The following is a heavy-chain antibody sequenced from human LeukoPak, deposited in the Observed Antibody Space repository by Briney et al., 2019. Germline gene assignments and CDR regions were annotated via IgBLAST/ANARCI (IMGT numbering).Heavy chain of an antibody. J-gene: IGHJ5*02. Sequence: GGSLRLSCAASGFTFSNAWMNWVRQAPGKGLEWVSSITSSNTYIHYADSVKGRFTISRDNAKNSLYLQMNSLRAEDTAIYYCTRDQNFYGSGRGFDPWGQGTLVTVSS. CDR1: GFTFSNAW. CDR2: ITSSNTYI. D-gene: IGHD3-10*01. V-gene: IGHV3-21*01. CDR3: TRDQNFYGSGRGFDP.